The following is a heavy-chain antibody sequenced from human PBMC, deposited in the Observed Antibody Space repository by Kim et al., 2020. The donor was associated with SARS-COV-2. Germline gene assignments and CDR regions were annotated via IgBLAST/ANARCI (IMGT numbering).Heavy chain of an antibody. CDR3: ARGRGYWGSTYYYYFDV. V-gene: IGHV3-7*01. CDR2: LNRDGSEK. CDR1: GFIFSTYW. Sequence: GGSLRLSCEASGFIFSTYWMNWVRQATGKGLQWVANLNRDGSEKYYVDSVKGRFTISRDNAKNSLYLQMNSLRAEDTAVYYCARGRGYWGSTYYYYFDV. D-gene: IGHD7-27*01. J-gene: IGHJ6*03.